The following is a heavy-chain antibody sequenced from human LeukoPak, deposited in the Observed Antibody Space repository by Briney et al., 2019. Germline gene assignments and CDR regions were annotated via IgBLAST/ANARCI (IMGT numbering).Heavy chain of an antibody. Sequence: GESLKISCKGSGYSFTSYWISWVRQMPGKGLEWMGRIDSDDSYTNYSPSFQGHVTISADKSISTAYLQWSSLKASDTAMYYCARHFGGSYYDDYWGQGTLVTVSS. V-gene: IGHV5-10-1*01. CDR3: ARHFGGSYYDDY. J-gene: IGHJ4*02. CDR1: GYSFTSYW. CDR2: IDSDDSYT. D-gene: IGHD1-26*01.